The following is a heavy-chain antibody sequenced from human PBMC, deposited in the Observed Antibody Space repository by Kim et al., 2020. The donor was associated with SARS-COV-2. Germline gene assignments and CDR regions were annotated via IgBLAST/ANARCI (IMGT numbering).Heavy chain of an antibody. CDR2: ISGSGGST. CDR3: AKDPFYDFWSGYYFDY. CDR1: GFTFSNYA. V-gene: IGHV3-23*01. Sequence: GGSRRLSCAASGFTFSNYAVSWVRQTPGKGLEWVSTISGSGGSTYYADSVKGRFTISRDNSKNTLYLQMSSLRAEDTAVYFCAKDPFYDFWSGYYFDYWGQGTLVTVSS. J-gene: IGHJ4*02. D-gene: IGHD3-3*01.